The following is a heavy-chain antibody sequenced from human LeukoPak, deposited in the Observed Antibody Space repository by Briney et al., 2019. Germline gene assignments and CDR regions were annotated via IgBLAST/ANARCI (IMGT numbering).Heavy chain of an antibody. J-gene: IGHJ3*02. Sequence: GGSLRLSCAASGFTFSSYWMHWVRQAPGKGLVWVSRINSDGSSTRYADSVKGRFTISGDNVKNTLYLQMNSLRAEDTAMYYCARGGYYDSSGTSMWGQGTMVTVSS. CDR1: GFTFSSYW. D-gene: IGHD3-22*01. CDR2: INSDGSST. V-gene: IGHV3-74*01. CDR3: ARGGYYDSSGTSM.